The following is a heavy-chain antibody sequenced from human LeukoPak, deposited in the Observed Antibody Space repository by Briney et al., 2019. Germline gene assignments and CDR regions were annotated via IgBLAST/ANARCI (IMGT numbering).Heavy chain of an antibody. J-gene: IGHJ4*02. CDR2: IKQDGSEK. D-gene: IGHD2-2*01. V-gene: IGHV3-7*01. CDR3: ARDGGVVPAARGFDY. CDR1: GFTFSSYW. Sequence: GGSLRLSCAASGFTFSSYWMSWVRQAPGKGLEWVANIKQDGSEKYYVDSVKGRFTISRDNAKNSLYLQMNSLRAEDTAVYYCARDGGVVPAARGFDYWGQGTLVSVSS.